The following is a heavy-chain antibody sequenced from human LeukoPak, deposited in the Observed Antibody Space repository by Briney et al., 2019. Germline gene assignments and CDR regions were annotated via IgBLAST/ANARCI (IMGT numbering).Heavy chain of an antibody. D-gene: IGHD3-10*01. J-gene: IGHJ4*02. CDR2: IYYSGST. Sequence: SETLSLTCTVSGGSISSYYWSWIRQPPGKGLEWIGYIYYSGSTNYNPSLKSRVTISVDTSKNQFSLKLSSVTAADTAVYYCARDYYGSGSYYFDYWGQGTLVTVSS. CDR3: ARDYYGSGSYYFDY. CDR1: GGSISSYY. V-gene: IGHV4-59*01.